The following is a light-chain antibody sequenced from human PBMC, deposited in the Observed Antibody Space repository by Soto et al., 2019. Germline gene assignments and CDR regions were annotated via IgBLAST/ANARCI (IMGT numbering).Light chain of an antibody. J-gene: IGLJ1*01. V-gene: IGLV1-40*01. CDR1: SSNIGADYE. CDR3: QSYDNTLKGCV. CDR2: GNT. Sequence: QSELTQPPSVSGAPGQRVIISCTGGSSNIGADYEVHWYQQLPGTAPNLLIYGNTNRPSGVPDRFSGSKSGSSAALAITGLQAADEDEYYCQSYDNTLKGCVFGTGTKLTVL.